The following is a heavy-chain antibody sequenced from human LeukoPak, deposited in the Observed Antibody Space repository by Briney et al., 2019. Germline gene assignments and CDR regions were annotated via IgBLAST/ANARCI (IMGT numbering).Heavy chain of an antibody. CDR2: IYHSGST. D-gene: IGHD3-22*01. CDR1: GYSISSGYY. V-gene: IGHV4-38-2*02. J-gene: IGHJ3*02. CDR3: AREEAGYYDSSGYSLDAFDI. Sequence: SETLSLTCTVSGYSISSGYYWGWIRQPPGKWLEWIGSIYHSGSTYYNPSLKSRVTISVDTSKNQFSLKLSSVTAADTAVYYCAREEAGYYDSSGYSLDAFDIWGQGTMVTVSS.